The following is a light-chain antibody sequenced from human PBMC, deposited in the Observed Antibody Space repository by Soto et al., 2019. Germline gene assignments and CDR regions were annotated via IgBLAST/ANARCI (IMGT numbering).Light chain of an antibody. CDR1: QSISSW. CDR2: KAS. V-gene: IGKV1-5*03. CDR3: QQYNTYSHT. J-gene: IGKJ2*01. Sequence: DIQMTQSPSTLSASVGDRVTITCRARQSISSWLAWYQQKPGKAPKLLIYKASSLESEVPSRFSGSGSGTEFTLTISSLHPDDFATYYCQQYNTYSHTFGQGTKLEIK.